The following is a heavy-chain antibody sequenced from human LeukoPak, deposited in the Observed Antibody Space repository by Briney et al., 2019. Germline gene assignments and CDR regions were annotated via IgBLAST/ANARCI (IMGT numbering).Heavy chain of an antibody. Sequence: GGSLRLSCAASGFTFSNYDMHWVRQAPGKGLEWVAVIWYDGSNKYYADSVKGRFTISRDNSKNTLYLQMNSLRAEDTAVYYCAKGIYGGNPIHFDCWGQGTLVTVSS. CDR3: AKGIYGGNPIHFDC. CDR1: GFTFSNYD. D-gene: IGHD4/OR15-4a*01. CDR2: IWYDGSNK. J-gene: IGHJ4*02. V-gene: IGHV3-33*06.